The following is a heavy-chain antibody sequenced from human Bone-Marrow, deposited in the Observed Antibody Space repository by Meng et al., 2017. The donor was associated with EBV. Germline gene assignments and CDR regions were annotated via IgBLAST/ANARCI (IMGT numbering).Heavy chain of an antibody. J-gene: IGHJ4*02. V-gene: IGHV1-69*01. CDR1: GGTFRRDA. Sequence: QVQLHESGAEVKKPGSSVKVSCRTSGGTFRRDAVSWVRQAPGQGLEWMGGLIPMSGSPHYAQKFQDRVTIFADESTSTHSMELTNLRSEDTAMYYCASESGRGFTPDYWGQGTLVTVSS. CDR2: LIPMSGSP. CDR3: ASESGRGFTPDY. D-gene: IGHD3-10*01.